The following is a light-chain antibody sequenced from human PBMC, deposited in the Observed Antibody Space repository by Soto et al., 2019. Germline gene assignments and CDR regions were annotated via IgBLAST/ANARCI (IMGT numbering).Light chain of an antibody. CDR1: SSDVGGYNS. CDR2: DVS. V-gene: IGLV2-14*01. J-gene: IGLJ1*01. CDR3: SSYTSISALV. Sequence: QSALTQPASVSGSPGQSITISCTGTSSDVGGYNSVSWYQQHPGKAPKIMIYDVSLRPSGVPDRFSGSKSGNTASLTISGLQAEDEADYYCSSYTSISALVFGTGTKLTVL.